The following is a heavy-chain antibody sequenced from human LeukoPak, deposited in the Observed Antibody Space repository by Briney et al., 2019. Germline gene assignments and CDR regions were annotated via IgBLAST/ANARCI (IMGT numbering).Heavy chain of an antibody. D-gene: IGHD1-26*01. V-gene: IGHV3-23*01. Sequence: GGSLRLSCLTSGFTLSTNAMSWVRQAPGKGLKWISGISGSGASTYYADSVKGRFTISRDDSRNTLYLQMNSLRGDDTAVYYCAKDVGKWESLHFFDYWGQGTLVTVSS. CDR2: ISGSGAST. CDR1: GFTLSTNA. J-gene: IGHJ4*02. CDR3: AKDVGKWESLHFFDY.